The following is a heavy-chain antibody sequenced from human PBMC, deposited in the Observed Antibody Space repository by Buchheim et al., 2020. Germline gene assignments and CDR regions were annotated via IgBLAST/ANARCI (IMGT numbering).Heavy chain of an antibody. CDR2: ISYSGST. CDR3: ARTGWTRNDYYYGIDV. J-gene: IGHJ6*02. D-gene: IGHD3-16*01. V-gene: IGHV4-31*03. CDR1: GGSINSGGYY. Sequence: QVQLQESGPGLVKPSQTLSLTCIVSGGSINSGGYYWTWIRQHPGKGLEWIGYISYSGSTYYNPSLRSRVTISGDTSKNQFSLKLSSLTAADTAVYYCARTGWTRNDYYYGIDVWGQGTT.